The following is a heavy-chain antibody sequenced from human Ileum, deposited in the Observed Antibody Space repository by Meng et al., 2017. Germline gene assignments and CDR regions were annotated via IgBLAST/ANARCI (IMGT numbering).Heavy chain of an antibody. CDR1: GFTFGAYE. J-gene: IGHJ4*02. CDR2: IGRDSSTI. V-gene: IGHV3-48*03. D-gene: IGHD4-23*01. Sequence: GGSLRLSCAVSGFTFGAYEMTWVRQPPGKGLEWISYIGRDSSTIFQSDSVRGRFTTSRDNGKNSLFLQMNDVRVDDTGIYYCARGGPDPGNSYSFDFWGQGTLVTVSS. CDR3: ARGGPDPGNSYSFDF.